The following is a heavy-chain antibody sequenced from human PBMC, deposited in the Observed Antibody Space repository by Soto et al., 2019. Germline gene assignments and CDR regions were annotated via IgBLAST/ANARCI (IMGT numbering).Heavy chain of an antibody. J-gene: IGHJ4*02. V-gene: IGHV3-48*03. CDR2: ISSSGSTV. Sequence: EVQLVESGGALVQPGGSLRLPCAASRFTFSTYEMHWVRQAPGKGLEWVSYISSSGSTVYYADSVKGRFTISRDNTRNSLYLQMNSLRDEDTALYYCVRYCSTTLCNGVATRTFDYWGQGTLVTVSS. CDR3: VRYCSTTLCNGVATRTFDY. CDR1: RFTFSTYE. D-gene: IGHD2-2*01.